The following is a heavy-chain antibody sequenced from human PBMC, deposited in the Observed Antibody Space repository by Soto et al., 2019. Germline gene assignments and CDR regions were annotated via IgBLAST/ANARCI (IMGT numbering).Heavy chain of an antibody. V-gene: IGHV3-23*01. CDR3: AKVGTATPHH. D-gene: IGHD1-26*01. Sequence: EVQLLESGGGLVQPGGSLRLSCAASGFTFSGYAMNWVRQAPGKGLEWVSGISGSGDIIYYADSVKGRFTISRDNPKSTLFLQMDSLRGVDTAVYYCAKVGTATPHHWGQGTPVTVSS. J-gene: IGHJ5*02. CDR1: GFTFSGYA. CDR2: ISGSGDII.